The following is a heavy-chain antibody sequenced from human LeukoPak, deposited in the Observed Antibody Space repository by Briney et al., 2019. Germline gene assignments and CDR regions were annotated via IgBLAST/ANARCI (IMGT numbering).Heavy chain of an antibody. CDR3: ARDVYCGGDCYYFDY. D-gene: IGHD2-21*02. J-gene: IGHJ4*02. V-gene: IGHV1-46*01. CDR1: GYTFTSYY. Sequence: GASVKVSCKASGYTFTSYYMHWVRQAPGQGREWMGIINPSGGSTSYAQKFQGRVTMTRDTSTSTVYMELSSLRSEDTAVYYCARDVYCGGDCYYFDYWGQGTLVTVSS. CDR2: INPSGGST.